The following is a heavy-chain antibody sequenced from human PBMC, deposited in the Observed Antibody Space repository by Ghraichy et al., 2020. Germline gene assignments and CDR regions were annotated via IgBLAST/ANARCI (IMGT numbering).Heavy chain of an antibody. CDR2: INTDGSSS. Sequence: GGSLRLSCAASGFTFSSYWMHWVRQAPGKGLVWVSRINTDGSSSYYADSVKGRCTISRDNAKNTLYLQMNSLRAEDTAVYYCGRAGYTFGVDFWGQGTLVTVSS. CDR1: GFTFSSYW. V-gene: IGHV3-74*01. CDR3: GRAGYTFGVDF. J-gene: IGHJ4*02. D-gene: IGHD5-18*01.